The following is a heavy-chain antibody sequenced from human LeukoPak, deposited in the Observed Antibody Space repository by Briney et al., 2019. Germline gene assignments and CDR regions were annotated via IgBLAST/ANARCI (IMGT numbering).Heavy chain of an antibody. CDR3: ARDSNGFDC. CDR1: GFTFSSYA. Sequence: GGSLRLSCAASGFTFSSYATHWVRQAPGKGLEWMTVISYDGSNKYYADSVKGRFTISRDNSKNTLYLQMNSLRAEDTAVYYCARDSNGFDCWGQGTLVTVSS. J-gene: IGHJ4*02. CDR2: ISYDGSNK. D-gene: IGHD1-1*01. V-gene: IGHV3-30-3*01.